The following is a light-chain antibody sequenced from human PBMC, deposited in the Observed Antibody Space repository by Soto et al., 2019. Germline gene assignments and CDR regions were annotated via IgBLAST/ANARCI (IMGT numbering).Light chain of an antibody. CDR2: CAS. J-gene: IGKJ5*01. CDR3: QQYGSSQIT. V-gene: IGKV3-20*01. CDR1: QSVSSSY. Sequence: EIVLTQSPGTLSLSPGERATLSCRASQSVSSSYLAWYQQKPGQAPRLLIYCASSRATGIPDRFSGSGSGTDFTLPISRLEPEEFAVDYCQQYGSSQITFGQGTRLENK.